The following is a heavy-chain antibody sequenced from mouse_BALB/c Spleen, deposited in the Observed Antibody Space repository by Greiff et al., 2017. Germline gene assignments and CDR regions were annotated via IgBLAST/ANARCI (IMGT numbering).Heavy chain of an antibody. V-gene: IGHV5-4*02. CDR1: GFTFSDYY. J-gene: IGHJ4*01. CDR2: ISDGGSYT. Sequence: DVLLLESGGGLVKPGGSLKLSCAASGFTFSDYYMYWVRQTPEKGLEWVATISDGGSYTYYPDSVMGRFTISRDNAKNNLYLQMSSLKSEGTAMYFCRRVYYYAMDYWGQGTSVTVSS. CDR3: RRVYYYAMDY.